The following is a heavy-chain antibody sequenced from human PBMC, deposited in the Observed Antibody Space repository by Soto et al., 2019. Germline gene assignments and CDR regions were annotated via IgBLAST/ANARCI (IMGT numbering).Heavy chain of an antibody. V-gene: IGHV1-18*01. CDR1: GYTFTSYG. CDR2: ISAYNGNT. CDR3: ARVLGGRDIVVVPAAIRKLYYYYGMDV. D-gene: IGHD2-2*02. Sequence: GASVKVSCKASGYTFTSYGISWVRQAPGQGLEWMGWISAYNGNTNYAQKFQGWVTMTRDTSISTAYMELSRLRSDDTAVYYCARVLGGRDIVVVPAAIRKLYYYYGMDVWGQGTTVTVSS. J-gene: IGHJ6*02.